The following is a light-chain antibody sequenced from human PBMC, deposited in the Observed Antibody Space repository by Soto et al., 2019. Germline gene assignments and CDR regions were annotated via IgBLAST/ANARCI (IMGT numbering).Light chain of an antibody. Sequence: DIQRTKSPSSLSASVGDRVTITCRASQTISSYLNWYQQRPGKAPKLLIYAASSLQSGVPSRFSGSGSGTEFTLTISSLQSEDFAVYYCQQYNNWPTFGQGRLLEIK. V-gene: IGKV1-39*01. CDR2: AAS. CDR3: QQYNNWPT. J-gene: IGKJ5*01. CDR1: QTISSY.